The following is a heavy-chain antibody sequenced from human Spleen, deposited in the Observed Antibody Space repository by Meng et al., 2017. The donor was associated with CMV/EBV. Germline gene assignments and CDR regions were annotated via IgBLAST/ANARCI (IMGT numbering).Heavy chain of an antibody. V-gene: IGHV1-18*01. Sequence: ASVKVSCKASGYTFTNHGISWVRQAPGQGLEWMGWVSPYNGHTNYAQMLQGRVTMTTDTSTSTAYMELRSLRSDDTAVYYCARGKSIAAAGYFDYWGQGTLVTVSS. CDR2: VSPYNGHT. J-gene: IGHJ4*02. D-gene: IGHD6-13*01. CDR3: ARGKSIAAAGYFDY. CDR1: GYTFTNHG.